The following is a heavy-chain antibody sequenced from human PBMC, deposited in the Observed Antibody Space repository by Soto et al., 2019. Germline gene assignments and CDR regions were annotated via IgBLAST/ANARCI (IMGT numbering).Heavy chain of an antibody. D-gene: IGHD3-22*01. CDR3: ASSSYYYDSSGYISKY. J-gene: IGHJ4*02. V-gene: IGHV1-69*13. CDR1: GGTFSSYA. CDR2: IIPIFGTA. Sequence: SVKVSCKASGGTFSSYAISWVRQAPGQGLEWMGGIIPIFGTANYAQKFQGRVTITADESTSTAYMELSSLRSEDTAVYYCASSSYYYDSSGYISKYWGQGTLVTVSS.